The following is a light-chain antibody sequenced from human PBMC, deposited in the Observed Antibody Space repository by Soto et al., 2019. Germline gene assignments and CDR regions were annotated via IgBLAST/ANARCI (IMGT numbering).Light chain of an antibody. CDR2: GAS. Sequence: EIVLTQSPGTLSLSPGESATLSCRASQSVSSSYLAWYQQKPGQAPRLLIYGASSRATGIQDSFSGSGSGTEFTLTIRRLEPEDFAVYYCKQYGSSRTFGQGTKVDIK. J-gene: IGKJ1*01. CDR3: KQYGSSRT. CDR1: QSVSSSY. V-gene: IGKV3-20*01.